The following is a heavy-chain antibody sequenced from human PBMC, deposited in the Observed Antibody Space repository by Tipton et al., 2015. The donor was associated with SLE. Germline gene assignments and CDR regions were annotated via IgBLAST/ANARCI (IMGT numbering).Heavy chain of an antibody. CDR2: IYTSGST. CDR3: ARGGAGITMVRGATYYYYYMDV. Sequence: TLSLTCTVSGGSISSGSYYWSWIRQPAGKGLEWIGYIYTSGSTNYNPSLKSRVTMSVDTSKNQLSLKLSSVTAADTAVYYCARGGAGITMVRGATYYYYYMDVWGKGTTVTVSS. J-gene: IGHJ6*03. CDR1: GGSISSGSYY. V-gene: IGHV4-61*09. D-gene: IGHD3-10*01.